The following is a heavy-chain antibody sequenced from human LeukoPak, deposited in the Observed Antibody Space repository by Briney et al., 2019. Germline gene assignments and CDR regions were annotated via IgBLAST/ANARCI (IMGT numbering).Heavy chain of an antibody. D-gene: IGHD1-26*01. CDR3: AREYSGSYDLGY. V-gene: IGHV3-21*01. J-gene: IGHJ4*02. CDR2: ISSSSSYI. CDR1: GFTFSSYS. Sequence: PGGSLRLSCAASGFTFSSYSMNWVRQAPGKGLEWVSSISSSSSYIYYADSVKGRFTISRDNAKNSLYLQMNSLRAEDTAVYYCAREYSGSYDLGYWGQGTLVTVSS.